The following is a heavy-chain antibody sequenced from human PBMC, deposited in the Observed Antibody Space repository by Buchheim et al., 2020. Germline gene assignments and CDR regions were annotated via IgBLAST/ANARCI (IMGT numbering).Heavy chain of an antibody. V-gene: IGHV1-69*01. CDR1: GGTFSSYA. D-gene: IGHD3-10*01. J-gene: IGHJ6*03. CDR3: ARVGFNYGYYYGSGSYFGDMDV. Sequence: QVQLVQSGAEVKKPGSSVKVSCKASGGTFSSYAISWVRQAPGQGLEWMGGIIPIFGTATYAQKFQGRVTITADESTSTAYMELSSLRSEDTAVYYCARVGFNYGYYYGSGSYFGDMDVWGKGTT. CDR2: IIPIFGTA.